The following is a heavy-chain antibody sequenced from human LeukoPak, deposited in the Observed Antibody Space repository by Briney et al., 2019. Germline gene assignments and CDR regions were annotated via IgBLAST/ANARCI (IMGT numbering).Heavy chain of an antibody. J-gene: IGHJ6*02. V-gene: IGHV3-33*01. Sequence: GGSLRLSCAASGFTFSSYGMHWVRQAPGKGLEWVAVIWYDGSNKYYADSVKGRFTISRDNSKNTLYLQMNSLRAEDTAVYYCARYQYYYGSGIFSSSYYYYYGMDVWGQGTTVTVSS. CDR1: GFTFSSYG. CDR2: IWYDGSNK. CDR3: ARYQYYYGSGIFSSSYYYYYGMDV. D-gene: IGHD3-10*01.